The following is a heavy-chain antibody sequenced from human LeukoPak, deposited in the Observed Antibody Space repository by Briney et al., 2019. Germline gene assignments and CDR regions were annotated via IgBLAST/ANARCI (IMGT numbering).Heavy chain of an antibody. CDR1: GGSFSGYY. J-gene: IGHJ6*02. V-gene: IGHV4-34*01. CDR3: ARLRVDYYGMDV. Sequence: PSETLSLTCAVYGGSFSGYYWSWIRQPPGKGLEWIGEINHSGSTNYNPSLKSRVTLSVDTSKNQFSLKLSSVTAADTAVYYCARLRVDYYGMDVWGQGTTVTVSS. D-gene: IGHD5-12*01. CDR2: INHSGST.